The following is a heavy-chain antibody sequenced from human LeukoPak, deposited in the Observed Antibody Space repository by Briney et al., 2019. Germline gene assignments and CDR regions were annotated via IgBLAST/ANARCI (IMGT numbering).Heavy chain of an antibody. CDR1: GGSISSYY. V-gene: IGHV4-59*01. J-gene: IGHJ4*02. CDR3: ARYMVVTAYFDY. CDR2: IYYSGST. Sequence: SETLSLTCTVSGGSISSYYWSWIRQPPGKGLEWIGYIYYSGSTNYNPSLKSRVTISVDTSKNQFSLKLSSVTAADTAVYYCARYMVVTAYFDYWGQGTLVTVSS. D-gene: IGHD2-21*02.